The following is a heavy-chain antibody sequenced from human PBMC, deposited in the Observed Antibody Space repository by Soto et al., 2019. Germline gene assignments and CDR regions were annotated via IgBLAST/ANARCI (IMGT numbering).Heavy chain of an antibody. Sequence: QLQLQESGPGLVKASETLSLTCTVTGGSITSSNYHWGWIRQPPGKGLEWIGSIYYGGSAYYNPSLESRVTISLDTSKNHFSLNLRSVTAADTAFYYCARLPRTRKYYDSDYWGQGTLVTVSS. CDR1: GGSITSSNYH. J-gene: IGHJ4*02. D-gene: IGHD3-16*01. CDR2: IYYGGSA. CDR3: ARLPRTRKYYDSDY. V-gene: IGHV4-39*02.